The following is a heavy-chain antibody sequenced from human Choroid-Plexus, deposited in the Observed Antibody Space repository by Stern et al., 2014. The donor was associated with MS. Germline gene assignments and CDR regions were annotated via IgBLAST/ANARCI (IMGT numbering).Heavy chain of an antibody. J-gene: IGHJ5*02. CDR2: VSYDGSNK. D-gene: IGHD2/OR15-2a*01. Sequence: VQLLESGGGVVQPGRPLRLSCVASGFTFGSCAMHWVRQAPGKGLEWVASVSYDGSNKYYADSVKGRFTISRDNSQNTLYMQMSSLRPEDTAVYYCAKDRQYLTYFFDHCCQGSLVTVSS. CDR3: AKDRQYLTYFFDH. V-gene: IGHV3-30*18. CDR1: GFTFGSCA.